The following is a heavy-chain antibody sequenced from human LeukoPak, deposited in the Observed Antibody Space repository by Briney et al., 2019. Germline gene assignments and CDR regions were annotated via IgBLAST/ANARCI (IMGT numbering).Heavy chain of an antibody. Sequence: GGSLRLSCAASGFTFSSYAMHWVRQAPGKELEWVAVISNDGSNKYYADSVKGRFTISRDNSKNTLYLQMNSLRAEDTAVYYCARDQSGYDYGMDVWGKGTTVTVSS. V-gene: IGHV3-30*04. CDR2: ISNDGSNK. J-gene: IGHJ6*04. CDR1: GFTFSSYA. CDR3: ARDQSGYDYGMDV. D-gene: IGHD3-10*01.